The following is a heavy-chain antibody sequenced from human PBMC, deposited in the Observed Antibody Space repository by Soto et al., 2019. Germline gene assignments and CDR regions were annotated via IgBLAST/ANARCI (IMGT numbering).Heavy chain of an antibody. D-gene: IGHD3-10*01. J-gene: IGHJ6*04. V-gene: IGHV4-34*01. Sequence: QVQLQQWGAGLLKPSETLSLTCAVYGGYFSGYYWSWIRQPPGKGLEWIGEINHSGSTNYNPSLKSRVTISVDTSKNQCSLKLSSVTAADTAVYYCARGWFGELLYMDVWGKGTTVTVSS. CDR1: GGYFSGYY. CDR2: INHSGST. CDR3: ARGWFGELLYMDV.